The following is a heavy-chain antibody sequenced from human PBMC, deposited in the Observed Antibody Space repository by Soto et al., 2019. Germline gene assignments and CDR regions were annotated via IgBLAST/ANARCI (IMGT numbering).Heavy chain of an antibody. CDR1: GGSISSSSFY. J-gene: IGHJ6*02. CDR2: IYYSGST. Sequence: PSETLSLTCTVAGGSISSSSFYWGWIRQPPGKGLEWIGSIYYSGSTYYNPSLKSRVTISVDTSKNQFSMKLRSVTAADTAVYYCARNGEMAKTSIGYYYYYGMDVWGQGTTVT. V-gene: IGHV4-39*01. D-gene: IGHD5-12*01. CDR3: ARNGEMAKTSIGYYYYYGMDV.